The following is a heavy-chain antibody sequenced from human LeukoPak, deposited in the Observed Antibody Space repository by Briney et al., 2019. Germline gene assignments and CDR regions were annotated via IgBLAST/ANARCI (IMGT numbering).Heavy chain of an antibody. CDR1: GLTFSNYA. V-gene: IGHV3-23*01. Sequence: PSGGSLRLSCEASGLTFSNYAMSWVRQAPGKGLEWVSAITGGGDGTYYADSVKGRFSISRDNAKNSLYLQMNSLRAEDTAVYYCARYYSNSYYYYMDVWGKGTTVTVSS. CDR3: ARYYSNSYYYYMDV. CDR2: ITGGGDGT. D-gene: IGHD4-11*01. J-gene: IGHJ6*03.